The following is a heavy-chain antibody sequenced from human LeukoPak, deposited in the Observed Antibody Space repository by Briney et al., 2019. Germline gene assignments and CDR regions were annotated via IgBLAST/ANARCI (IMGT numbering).Heavy chain of an antibody. CDR3: ARPPFPSGRKNDAFDI. Sequence: ASVKVSCKASGYTFTSYYMHWVRQAPGQGLEWMGIINPSGGSTSYAQKFQGRVTMTRDTSTSTVYMELSSLRSEDTAVYYCARPPFPSGRKNDAFDIWGQGTMVTVSS. D-gene: IGHD6-25*01. CDR2: INPSGGST. V-gene: IGHV1-46*01. CDR1: GYTFTSYY. J-gene: IGHJ3*02.